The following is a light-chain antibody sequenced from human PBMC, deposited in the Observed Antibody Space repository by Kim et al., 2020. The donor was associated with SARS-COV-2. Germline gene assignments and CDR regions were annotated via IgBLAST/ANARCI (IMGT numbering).Light chain of an antibody. CDR3: QQYYSTPLT. V-gene: IGKV4-1*01. CDR2: WAS. J-gene: IGKJ1*01. CDR1: QSVLYSSNNKSY. Sequence: ATINCQSSQSVLYSSNNKSYVAWYQQKPGQPPKLLIYWASTRESGVPDRFSGSGSGTDFTLTISSLQAEDVAVYYCQQYYSTPLTFGQGTKVDIK.